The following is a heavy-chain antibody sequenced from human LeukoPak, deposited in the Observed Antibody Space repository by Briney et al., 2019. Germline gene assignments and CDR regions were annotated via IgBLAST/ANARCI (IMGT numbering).Heavy chain of an antibody. D-gene: IGHD1-1*01. V-gene: IGHV3-23*01. Sequence: GGSLRLSCAASGLTFSSYAMSWVRQAPGKGLEWVSGISGNGGGTYYADSVKGRFTISRDNSKNTLYLQMNSLRAEDTAVYYCARGTGFDYWGQGTLLTVSS. J-gene: IGHJ4*02. CDR3: ARGTGFDY. CDR2: ISGNGGGT. CDR1: GLTFSSYA.